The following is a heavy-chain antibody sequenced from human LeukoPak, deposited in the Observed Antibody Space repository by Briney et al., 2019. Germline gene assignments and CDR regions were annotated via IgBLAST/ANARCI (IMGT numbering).Heavy chain of an antibody. J-gene: IGHJ4*02. CDR1: GFTFSSYE. CDR2: ISGSSSNV. CDR3: ARGFRDTAMFLDY. V-gene: IGHV3-48*03. D-gene: IGHD5-18*01. Sequence: GGSLRLSCAASGFTFSSYEMNWVRQAPGKGLEWISAISGSSSNVYYAASVRGRFTISRDNAENSLYLQLNTMRAEDTAVYYCARGFRDTAMFLDYWGQGTLVPVSS.